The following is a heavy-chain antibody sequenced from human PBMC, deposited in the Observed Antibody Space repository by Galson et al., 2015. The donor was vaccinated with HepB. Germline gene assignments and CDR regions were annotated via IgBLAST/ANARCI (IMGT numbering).Heavy chain of an antibody. CDR1: GFTFSSYG. D-gene: IGHD5-18*01. Sequence: SLRLSCAASGFTFSSYGMHWVRQAPGKGLEWVAVISYDGSNKYYADSVKGRFTISRDNSKNTLYLQMNSLRAEDTAVYYCAKGRSGYSYGYDHFDYWGQGTLVTVSS. V-gene: IGHV3-30*18. J-gene: IGHJ4*02. CDR2: ISYDGSNK. CDR3: AKGRSGYSYGYDHFDY.